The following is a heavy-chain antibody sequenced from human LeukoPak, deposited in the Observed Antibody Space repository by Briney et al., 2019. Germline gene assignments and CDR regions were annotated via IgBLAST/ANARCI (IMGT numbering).Heavy chain of an antibody. V-gene: IGHV1-69*13. D-gene: IGHD3-22*01. CDR1: GGTFSSYA. Sequence: GASVKVSCKASGGTFSSYAISWVRQAPGQGLEWMGGIIPIFGTANYAQKFQGRVTITADESTSTACMELSSLRSEDTAVYYCARQVLYYYDSSGYSTYWFDPWGQGTLVTVSS. CDR3: ARQVLYYYDSSGYSTYWFDP. CDR2: IIPIFGTA. J-gene: IGHJ5*02.